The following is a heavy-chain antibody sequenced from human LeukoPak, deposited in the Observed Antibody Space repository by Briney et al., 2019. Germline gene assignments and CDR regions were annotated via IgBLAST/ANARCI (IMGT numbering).Heavy chain of an antibody. D-gene: IGHD6-6*01. Sequence: GRSLRLSCAASGFTVSSNYMSWVRQAPGKGLEWVSVIYGGGSTYYADSVKGRFTISRDNSKNTLYLQMNSLRAEDTAVYYCAREAPNYYYMDVWGKGTTVTVSS. CDR2: IYGGGST. V-gene: IGHV3-66*02. J-gene: IGHJ6*03. CDR1: GFTVSSNY. CDR3: AREAPNYYYMDV.